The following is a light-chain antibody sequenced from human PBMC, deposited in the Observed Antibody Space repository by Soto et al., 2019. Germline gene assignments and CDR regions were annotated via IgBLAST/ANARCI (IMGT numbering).Light chain of an antibody. CDR2: DVS. CDR1: SSDVGGYNY. J-gene: IGLJ1*01. V-gene: IGLV2-14*01. CDR3: SSYTSSSTPYV. Sequence: QSALTQPASVSGSPGQSITISCTGTSSDVGGYNYVSWYQQHPDKAPKLMIYDVSNRPSGVSNRFSGSKSGNTASLTISGLQAEDEADYYCSSYTSSSTPYVFGTGNKLTVL.